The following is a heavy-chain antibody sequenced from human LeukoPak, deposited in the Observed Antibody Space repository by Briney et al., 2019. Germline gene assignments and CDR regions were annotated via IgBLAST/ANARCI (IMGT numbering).Heavy chain of an antibody. J-gene: IGHJ5*02. CDR1: GGSISSGDYY. V-gene: IGHV4-30-4*01. D-gene: IGHD3-22*01. CDR2: IYYSGST. Sequence: TSETLSLTCTVSGGSISSGDYYWSWIRQAPGKGLEWIGYIYYSGSTYYNPSLKSRVTISVDTSKNQFSLRLSSVTAADTAVYSCASSYYYDSSGTGNWFDPWGQGTLVTVSS. CDR3: ASSYYYDSSGTGNWFDP.